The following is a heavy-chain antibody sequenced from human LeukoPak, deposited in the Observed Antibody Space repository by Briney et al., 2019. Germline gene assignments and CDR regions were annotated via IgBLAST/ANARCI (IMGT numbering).Heavy chain of an antibody. D-gene: IGHD3-10*01. CDR1: GFTFSSNW. Sequence: GGSLRLSCATSGFTFSSNWMSWVRHAPGRGLDWVANIKPDGSAEYYAASVKGRFTVSRDNAKNSLYLQMNSLRVEDTAVYYCAREVGSGNSDQYFDYWGQGTLVTVSS. CDR3: AREVGSGNSDQYFDY. CDR2: IKPDGSAE. V-gene: IGHV3-7*01. J-gene: IGHJ4*02.